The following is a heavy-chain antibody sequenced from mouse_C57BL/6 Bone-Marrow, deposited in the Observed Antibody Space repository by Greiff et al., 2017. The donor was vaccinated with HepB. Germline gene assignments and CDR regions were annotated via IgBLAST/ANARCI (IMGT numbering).Heavy chain of an antibody. CDR1: GFSLTSYG. V-gene: IGHV2-2*01. CDR3: ARGEWLLLFAY. Sequence: VKLVESGPGLVQPSQSLSITCTVSGFSLTSYGVHWVRQSPGKGLEWLGVIWSGGSTDYNAAFISRLSISKDNSKSQVFFKMNSLQADDTAIYYCARGEWLLLFAYWGQGTLVTVSA. J-gene: IGHJ3*01. D-gene: IGHD2-3*01. CDR2: IWSGGST.